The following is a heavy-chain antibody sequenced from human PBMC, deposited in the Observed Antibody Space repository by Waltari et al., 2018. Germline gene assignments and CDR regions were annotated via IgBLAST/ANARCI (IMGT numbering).Heavy chain of an antibody. CDR2: ITWNSDIV. Sequence: EVELVESGGGLVQPGRSLKVSCAASGFTFDDYAMPWVRQAPGKGLGWVSGITWNSDIVAYADSVKGRVTIARDNAKNSLSLEMKSLRPEDTALYYCAKDILVGADRLAPAFDLWGLGTMVIVSS. D-gene: IGHD1-26*01. J-gene: IGHJ3*01. CDR1: GFTFDDYA. V-gene: IGHV3-9*01. CDR3: AKDILVGADRLAPAFDL.